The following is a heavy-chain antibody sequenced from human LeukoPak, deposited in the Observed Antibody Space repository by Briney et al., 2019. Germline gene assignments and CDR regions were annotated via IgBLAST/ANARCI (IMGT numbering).Heavy chain of an antibody. CDR3: ARNGPHYYDNSGYLDS. D-gene: IGHD3-22*01. CDR2: NDYTGGA. V-gene: IGHV4-59*01. CDR1: GGSISSYY. Sequence: SETLSLTCTVSGGSISSYYWSWIRQPPGKGLEWTGNNDYTGGANYNPSLKSRVTILVDTSKNQFSLKLISVTAADTAVYFCARNGPHYYDNSGYLDSWGQGALVTVSS. J-gene: IGHJ4*02.